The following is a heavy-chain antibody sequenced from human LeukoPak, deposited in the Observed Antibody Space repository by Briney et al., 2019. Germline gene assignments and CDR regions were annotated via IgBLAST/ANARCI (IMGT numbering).Heavy chain of an antibody. J-gene: IGHJ4*02. CDR2: ISSSGSTI. CDR3: ARDRLNYGSGSYFFDY. V-gene: IGHV3-48*03. D-gene: IGHD3-10*01. Sequence: GGSLRLSCAASGFTFSSYEMNWVRQAPGKGLEWVSYISSSGSTIYYADSVKGRFTISRDNAKNSLYLQMNSLRAEDTAVYYCARDRLNYGSGSYFFDYWGQGTLVTVSS. CDR1: GFTFSSYE.